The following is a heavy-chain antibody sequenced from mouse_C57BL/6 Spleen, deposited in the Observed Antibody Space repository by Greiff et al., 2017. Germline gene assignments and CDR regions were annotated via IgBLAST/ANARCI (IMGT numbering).Heavy chain of an antibody. V-gene: IGHV1-22*01. Sequence: EVKLVESGPELVKPGASVKMSCKASGYTFTDYNMHWVKQSHGKSLEWIGYINPNNGGTSYNQKFKGKATLTVNKSYSTAYMELRSLTSEDSAVYYCARGYYGYDDYAMDDWGQGTSVTVSS. D-gene: IGHD2-2*01. J-gene: IGHJ4*01. CDR2: INPNNGGT. CDR1: GYTFTDYN. CDR3: ARGYYGYDDYAMDD.